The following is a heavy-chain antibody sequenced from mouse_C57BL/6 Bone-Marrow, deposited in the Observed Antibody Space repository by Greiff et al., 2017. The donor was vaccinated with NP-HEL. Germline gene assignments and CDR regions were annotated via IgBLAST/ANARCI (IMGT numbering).Heavy chain of an antibody. D-gene: IGHD2-4*01. CDR1: GYAFTNYL. J-gene: IGHJ3*01. Sequence: VQLQESGAELVRPGTSVKVSCKASGYAFTNYLIEWVKQRPGQGLEWIGVINPGSGGTNYNEKFKGKATLTAYKSSSTAYMQLSSLTSEDSAVYFCARCQDYDGAWFAYWGQGTLVTVSA. CDR2: INPGSGGT. V-gene: IGHV1-54*01. CDR3: ARCQDYDGAWFAY.